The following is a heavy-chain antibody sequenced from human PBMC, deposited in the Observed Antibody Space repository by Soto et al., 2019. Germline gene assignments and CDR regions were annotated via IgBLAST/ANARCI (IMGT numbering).Heavy chain of an antibody. J-gene: IGHJ4*02. CDR2: ISANGQGI. CDR1: GFTFNNYA. V-gene: IGHV3-23*01. Sequence: GGSLRLSCSASGFTFNNYAMSLVLQAPGKGLEWVSAISANGQGIYYADSVKGRFIISRDSSKNTVFLHMDSLTAEDTAVYYCAKDRNYPRDQFHNWGQGTLVTVSS. CDR3: AKDRNYPRDQFHN. D-gene: IGHD1-7*01.